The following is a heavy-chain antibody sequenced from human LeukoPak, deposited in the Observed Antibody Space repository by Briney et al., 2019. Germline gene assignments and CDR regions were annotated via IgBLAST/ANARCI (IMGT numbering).Heavy chain of an antibody. V-gene: IGHV3-48*04. Sequence: GSLRLFCAGSGFTFRGYGIGLVRPGPGEGLEWVSYTSSSSSTIYYADSVKSRFTISRDNAKNSLYLQMNSLRAEDTAVYCCARLRYYGMDVWGQGTTVTVSS. J-gene: IGHJ6*02. CDR3: ARLRYYGMDV. CDR2: TSSSSSTI. CDR1: GFTFRGYG.